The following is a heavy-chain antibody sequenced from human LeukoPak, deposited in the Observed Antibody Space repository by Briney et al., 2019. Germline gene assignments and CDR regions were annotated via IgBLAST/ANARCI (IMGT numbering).Heavy chain of an antibody. J-gene: IGHJ4*02. D-gene: IGHD6-19*01. CDR3: ARQLAVAGTQGFDC. CDR1: GGTFSSYA. Sequence: SVKVSCKASGGTFSSYAISWVRQAPGQGLEWMGGIIPIFGTTNYAQKFQGRVTITADESTSTAFMELSSLRSEDTAVYYCARQLAVAGTQGFDCWGQGTLVTVSS. V-gene: IGHV1-69*13. CDR2: IIPIFGTT.